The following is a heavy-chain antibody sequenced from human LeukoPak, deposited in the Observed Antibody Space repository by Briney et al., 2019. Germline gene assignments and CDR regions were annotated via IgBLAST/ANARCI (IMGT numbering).Heavy chain of an antibody. CDR2: IRAKAYGVTT. CDR1: GFTFGDFP. CDR3: TRGSGRFEF. D-gene: IGHD2-15*01. J-gene: IGHJ4*02. V-gene: IGHV3-49*04. Sequence: GGSLRLXCAASGFTFGDFPMTWVRQAPGKGLEWVGYIRAKAYGVTTEYAASVKGRFDISRDDSKRIAYLQMNRLRTDDTAVYYCTRGSGRFEFWGQGALVTVSS.